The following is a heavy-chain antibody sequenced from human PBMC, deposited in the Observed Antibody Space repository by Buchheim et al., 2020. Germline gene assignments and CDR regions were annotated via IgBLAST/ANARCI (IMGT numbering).Heavy chain of an antibody. Sequence: EVQLVESGGGLVQPGGSLRLSCAASGFTVSSNYMSWVRQAPGKGLEWVSVIYSGGSTYYADSVKGRFTISRDNSKNTLYLQMNSLRAEDTAVYYCAAMGNYYGSGSYYKNGYFDLWGRGTL. CDR3: AAMGNYYGSGSYYKNGYFDL. V-gene: IGHV3-66*01. CDR2: IYSGGST. J-gene: IGHJ2*01. D-gene: IGHD3-10*01. CDR1: GFTVSSNY.